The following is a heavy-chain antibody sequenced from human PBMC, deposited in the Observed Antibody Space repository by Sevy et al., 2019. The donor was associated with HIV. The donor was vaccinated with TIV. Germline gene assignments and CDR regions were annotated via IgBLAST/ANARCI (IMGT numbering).Heavy chain of an antibody. CDR2: ISAGGTTT. CDR1: GFIFSNYP. CDR3: AKRYCSTITCYDDDFWNPYYFYGLDV. V-gene: IGHV3-23*01. Sequence: GGSLRLSCAASGFIFSNYPMSWVRHSPGKGLEWVSDISAGGTTTYDADSVEGRFTISRDNSKNTVSLQMNSLGAEDTAIYYCAKRYCSTITCYDDDFWNPYYFYGLDVWGQGISVTVSS. D-gene: IGHD2-2*01. J-gene: IGHJ6*02.